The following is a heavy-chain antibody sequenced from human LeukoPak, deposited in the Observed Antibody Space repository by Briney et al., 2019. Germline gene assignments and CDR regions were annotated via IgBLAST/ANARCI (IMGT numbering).Heavy chain of an antibody. CDR3: ARERPDSSDWFDY. D-gene: IGHD6-19*01. V-gene: IGHV1-2*02. CDR2: INPNSGGT. Sequence: GASVKVSCKASGYTFTGSYMYWVRQAPGQGIEWMGWINPNSGGTNYAQTFQGRVTMTRDTSISTAYMELTRLRSDDTAVYYCARERPDSSDWFDYWGQGTLVTVSS. CDR1: GYTFTGSY. J-gene: IGHJ4*02.